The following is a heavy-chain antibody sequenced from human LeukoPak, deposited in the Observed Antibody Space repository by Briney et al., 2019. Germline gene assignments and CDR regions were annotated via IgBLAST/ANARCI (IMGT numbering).Heavy chain of an antibody. CDR2: IKQEGSEK. J-gene: IGHJ4*02. CDR1: GFIFSSYW. CDR3: AGGSGWLIDY. D-gene: IGHD6-19*01. V-gene: IGHV3-7*01. Sequence: GVSLRLSCAASGFIFSSYWMNWVRQAPGKGLEWVANIKQEGSEKYYVDSVKGRFTISRDNAKNSLYLQMDSLRAEDTAVYYCAGGSGWLIDYWGQGTLVTVSS.